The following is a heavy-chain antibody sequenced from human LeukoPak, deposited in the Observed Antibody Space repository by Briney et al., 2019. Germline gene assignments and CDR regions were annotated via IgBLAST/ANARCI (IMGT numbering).Heavy chain of an antibody. Sequence: GASVKVSCNTFGYTFTGYYMHWVRQAPGQGLEWMGWISAYNGNTNYAQKLQGRVTMTTDTSTSTAYMELRSLRSDDTAVYYCASHRYYYDSSLDYWGQGTLVTVSS. D-gene: IGHD3-22*01. CDR3: ASHRYYYDSSLDY. CDR2: ISAYNGNT. V-gene: IGHV1-18*04. J-gene: IGHJ4*02. CDR1: GYTFTGYY.